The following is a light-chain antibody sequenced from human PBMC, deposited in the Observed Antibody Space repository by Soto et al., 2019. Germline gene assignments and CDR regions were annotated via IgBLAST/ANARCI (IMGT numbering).Light chain of an antibody. CDR3: LKYGSSPGWT. CDR2: DAS. CDR1: QSVSSY. J-gene: IGKJ1*01. Sequence: EIVLTQSPATLSLSPGERATLSCRASQSVSSYLAWYQQKPGQAPRLLIYDASNRATGIPARFSGSGSGTDFTLTISSLEPEDFAVYYCLKYGSSPGWTFGPGTKVEIK. V-gene: IGKV3-11*01.